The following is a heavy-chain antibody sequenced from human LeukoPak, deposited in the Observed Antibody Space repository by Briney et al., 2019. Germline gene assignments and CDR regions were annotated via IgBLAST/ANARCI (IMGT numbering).Heavy chain of an antibody. D-gene: IGHD2-2*02. Sequence: GGSLRLSCAASGFTFSSFAMHWVRQAPGKGLEWVAVISYDGSNKYYADSVKGRFTISRDNPKNTLFVQMNSLRAEDTAVYYCARDVGYCSSTSRYNLDYWGQGTLVTVSS. J-gene: IGHJ4*02. CDR1: GFTFSSFA. CDR3: ARDVGYCSSTSRYNLDY. CDR2: ISYDGSNK. V-gene: IGHV3-30*04.